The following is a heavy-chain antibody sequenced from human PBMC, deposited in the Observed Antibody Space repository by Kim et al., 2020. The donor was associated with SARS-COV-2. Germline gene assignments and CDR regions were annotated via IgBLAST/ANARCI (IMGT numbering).Heavy chain of an antibody. Sequence: ASVKVSCRASGYTFIYYAIHWVRQAPGQGLEWMGWINAAHGNTKYSQKFQDRVTISRDTSASTAYMELSSLTSEDTTVYYCARGPYSGNYYWHFDYWGQG. CDR3: ARGPYSGNYYWHFDY. D-gene: IGHD1-26*01. J-gene: IGHJ4*02. CDR1: GYTFIYYA. V-gene: IGHV1-3*01. CDR2: INAAHGNT.